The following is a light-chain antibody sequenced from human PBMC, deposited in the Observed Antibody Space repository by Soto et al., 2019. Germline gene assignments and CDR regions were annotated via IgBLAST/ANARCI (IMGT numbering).Light chain of an antibody. Sequence: EIVLTQSPGTLSLSPGERVTLSCWASQSVSSNYLAWYQQKPGQAPRLLFYGASSRATGIPDRFSGSGSGTDFTLNSSRLEPEDFSVYYCQPYGSSITFGQGTRLEIK. CDR3: QPYGSSIT. J-gene: IGKJ5*01. CDR2: GAS. CDR1: QSVSSNY. V-gene: IGKV3-20*01.